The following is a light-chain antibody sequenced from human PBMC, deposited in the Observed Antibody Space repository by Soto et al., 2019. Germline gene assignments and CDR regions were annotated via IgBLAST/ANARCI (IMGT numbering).Light chain of an antibody. V-gene: IGLV1-44*01. Sequence: SVLTQPPSASGTPGQRVTISCSGSSSNIGSNTVNWYQQLPGTAPKLLIYSNNQRPSGVPDRFSGSKSGTSASLAISGLQSEDEADYYCAAWDDSLNGLLVFGTGTKVTV. CDR1: SSNIGSNT. CDR3: AAWDDSLNGLLV. CDR2: SNN. J-gene: IGLJ1*01.